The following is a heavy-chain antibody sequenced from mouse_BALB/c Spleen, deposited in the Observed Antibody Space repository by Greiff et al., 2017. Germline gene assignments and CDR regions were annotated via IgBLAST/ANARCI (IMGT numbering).Heavy chain of an antibody. CDR3: ARYYYGSSSFDY. Sequence: EVQLQQSGPELVKPGASMKISSKVPGYSFPGYTLTWVNRSHGKNLEWIGLINPYNGGTSYNQKFKGKATLPVDKSSSTAYMELLSLTSEDSAVYYCARYYYGSSSFDYWGQGTTLTVSS. J-gene: IGHJ2*01. CDR2: INPYNGGT. CDR1: GYSFPGYT. D-gene: IGHD1-1*01. V-gene: IGHV1-18*01.